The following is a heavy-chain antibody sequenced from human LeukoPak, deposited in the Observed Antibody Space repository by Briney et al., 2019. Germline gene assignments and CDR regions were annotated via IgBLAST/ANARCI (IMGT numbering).Heavy chain of an antibody. J-gene: IGHJ3*02. Sequence: ASVKVSCKASGGTFSSYAISWVRQAPGQGLEWMGGFIPIFGTANYAQKFQGRVTITADESTSTAYMELSSLRSEDTAVYYCARGGSGWYWGLDIWGQGTMVTVPS. V-gene: IGHV1-69*01. CDR3: ARGGSGWYWGLDI. CDR1: GGTFSSYA. CDR2: FIPIFGTA. D-gene: IGHD6-19*01.